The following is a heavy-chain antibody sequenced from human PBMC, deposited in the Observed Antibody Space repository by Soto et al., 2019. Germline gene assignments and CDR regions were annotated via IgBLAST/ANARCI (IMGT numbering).Heavy chain of an antibody. V-gene: IGHV4-4*02. CDR3: ARGNVVGRICGNQIQALDN. CDR1: GDSISSSNW. J-gene: IGHJ3*02. CDR2: IYHTGST. Sequence: QVQLQESGPGLVKPSGTLSLTCVVSGDSISSSNWWSWVRQPPGKGLEWIGKIYHTGSTNYNPSLKSRVTTSAEKSQNQLALKLGSVTVPDTAVYYCARGNVVGRICGNQIQALDNWVQGTKVTVSS. D-gene: IGHD2-15*01.